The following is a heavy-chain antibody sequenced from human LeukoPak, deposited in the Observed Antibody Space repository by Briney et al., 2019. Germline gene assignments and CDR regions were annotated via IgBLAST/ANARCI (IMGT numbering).Heavy chain of an antibody. J-gene: IGHJ5*02. CDR2: INPHSGGT. CDR1: GSTFTGCC. CDR3: ALYLIVHYDGSGEST. D-gene: IGHD3-10*01. Sequence: ASVKVSCKAAGSTFTGCCFHWLRQAPGQGLEWMGWINPHSGGTNYAQKFQGRVTMTRDTSISTAYMELSRLRADDTAVYYCALYLIVHYDGSGESTWGQGTLVTVSS. V-gene: IGHV1-2*02.